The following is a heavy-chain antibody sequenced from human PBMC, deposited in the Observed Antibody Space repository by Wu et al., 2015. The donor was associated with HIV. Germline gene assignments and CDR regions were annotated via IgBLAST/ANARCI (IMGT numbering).Heavy chain of an antibody. D-gene: IGHD2/OR15-2a*01. CDR3: AKANRIVTDGIDFYHFYGMDV. V-gene: IGHV1-18*01. J-gene: IGHJ6*02. CDR1: GYLFTHYG. Sequence: KKPGASVKVSCKASGYLFTHYGVSWVRQAPGQGLEWVGWVSAWDGRTDYAQRLQGRVTMTTNTSTTTAYMELRSLTSDDTGVYYCAKANRIVTDGIDFYHFYGMDVWGQGTTITVS. CDR2: VSAWDGRT.